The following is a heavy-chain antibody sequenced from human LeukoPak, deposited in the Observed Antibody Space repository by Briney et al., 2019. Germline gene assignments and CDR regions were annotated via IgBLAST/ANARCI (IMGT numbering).Heavy chain of an antibody. CDR3: AREGAGYCSGGSCPNWFDP. V-gene: IGHV1-8*01. CDR1: GYTFTSYD. D-gene: IGHD2-15*01. Sequence: ASVKVSCKASGYTFTSYDINWVRQATGQGLEWMGWMNPNSGNTGCAQKFQGRVTMTRNTSISTAYMELSSLRSEDTAVYYCAREGAGYCSGGSCPNWFDPWGQGTLVTVSS. CDR2: MNPNSGNT. J-gene: IGHJ5*02.